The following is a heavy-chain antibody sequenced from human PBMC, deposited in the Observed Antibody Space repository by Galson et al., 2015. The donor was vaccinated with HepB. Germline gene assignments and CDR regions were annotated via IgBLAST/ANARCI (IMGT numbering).Heavy chain of an antibody. Sequence: SLRLSCAASGFTFSSYAMSWVRQAPGKGLEWVSAISGSGGSTYYADSVKGRFTISRDNSKNTLYLQMNSLRAEDTAVYYCAKVRGKPYYDILTGYLSYWYFDLWGRGTLVTVSS. V-gene: IGHV3-23*01. CDR2: ISGSGGST. CDR3: AKVRGKPYYDILTGYLSYWYFDL. D-gene: IGHD3-9*01. CDR1: GFTFSSYA. J-gene: IGHJ2*01.